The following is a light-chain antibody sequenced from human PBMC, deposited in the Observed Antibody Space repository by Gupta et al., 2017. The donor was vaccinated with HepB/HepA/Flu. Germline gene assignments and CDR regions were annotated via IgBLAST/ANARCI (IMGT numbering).Light chain of an antibody. CDR3: QSFDSSLRGSSWV. J-gene: IGLJ3*02. V-gene: IGLV1-40*01. Sequence: QSVLTSSPSVSGDQGQRVTISCSGGSSNIGSAYDVHWYQQLPGTAPKLLIFGNSNRPSGVADRFSGSKSGDSASLAITGLQAEDEADYYCQSFDSSLRGSSWVFGGGTKLTVL. CDR2: GNS. CDR1: SSNIGSAYD.